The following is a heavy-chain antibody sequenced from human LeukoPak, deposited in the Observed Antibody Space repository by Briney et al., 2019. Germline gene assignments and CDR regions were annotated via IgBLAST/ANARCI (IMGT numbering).Heavy chain of an antibody. CDR3: AAYYGSGSVNYYRGMDI. CDR1: EFTFSDYY. V-gene: IGHV3-11*01. D-gene: IGHD3-10*01. J-gene: IGHJ6*02. Sequence: PGGSLRLSCEASEFTFSDYYMSWIRQAPGKGLEWISYISDSAINTHYADSVKGRFTISRDNAKKLLALEMKSLRSEDTAVYYCAAYYGSGSVNYYRGMDIWGQGTTVTVSS. CDR2: ISDSAINT.